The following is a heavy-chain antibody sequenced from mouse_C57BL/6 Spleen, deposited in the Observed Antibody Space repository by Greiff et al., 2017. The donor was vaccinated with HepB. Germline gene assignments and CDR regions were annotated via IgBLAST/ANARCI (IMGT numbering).Heavy chain of an antibody. CDR3: ARNSFHYYGSSYGFAY. CDR1: GFSLTSYG. CDR2: IWSGGST. D-gene: IGHD1-1*01. J-gene: IGHJ3*01. Sequence: QVQLKESGPGLVQPSQSLSITCTVSGFSLTSYGVHWVRQSPGKGLEWLGVIWSGGSTDYNAAFISRLSISKDNSKSQGFFKMNSLQADDTAIYYCARNSFHYYGSSYGFAYWGQGTLVTVSA. V-gene: IGHV2-2*01.